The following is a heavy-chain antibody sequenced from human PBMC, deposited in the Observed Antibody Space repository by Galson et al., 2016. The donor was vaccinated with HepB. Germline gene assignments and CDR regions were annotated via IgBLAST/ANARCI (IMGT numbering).Heavy chain of an antibody. CDR2: ISYDGSNK. CDR1: GFTFSSYA. Sequence: SLRLSCAASGFTFSSYAMHWVRQAPGKGLEWVAVISYDGSNKYYADSVKGRFTISRDSSKSTLYLQMNSLRAEDTALYYCARDSVPFIVMVSSSWGLDYWGQGTLVTVSS. CDR3: ARDSVPFIVMVSSSWGLDY. V-gene: IGHV3-30-3*01. J-gene: IGHJ4*02. D-gene: IGHD2-15*01.